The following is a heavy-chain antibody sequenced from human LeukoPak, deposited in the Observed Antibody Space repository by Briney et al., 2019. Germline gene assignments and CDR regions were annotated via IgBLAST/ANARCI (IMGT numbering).Heavy chain of an antibody. CDR2: IKQDGSEK. CDR1: GFTFSTYW. J-gene: IGHJ4*02. D-gene: IGHD3-10*01. Sequence: GGSPRLSCAASGFTFSTYWMTWVRQAPGKGLEWVANIKQDGSEKYYVDSVKGRFSISRDNAKNSLYLQMNSLRAEDTAVYYCARDFGRYFFDYWGQGTLVTVSS. V-gene: IGHV3-7*01. CDR3: ARDFGRYFFDY.